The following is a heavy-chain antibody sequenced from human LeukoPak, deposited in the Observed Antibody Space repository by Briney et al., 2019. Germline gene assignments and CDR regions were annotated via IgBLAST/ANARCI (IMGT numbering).Heavy chain of an antibody. V-gene: IGHV1-2*02. CDR3: ARVRATVITMSLYI. CDR1: GYTFTGYY. J-gene: IGHJ3*02. Sequence: ASVKVSCKASGYTFTGYYMHWVRQAPGQGLEWMGWINPNSGGTNYAQKFQGRVTMTRDASISTAYMELSRLRSDDTAMYYCARVRATVITMSLYIWGQGTMVTVSS. CDR2: INPNSGGT. D-gene: IGHD4-17*01.